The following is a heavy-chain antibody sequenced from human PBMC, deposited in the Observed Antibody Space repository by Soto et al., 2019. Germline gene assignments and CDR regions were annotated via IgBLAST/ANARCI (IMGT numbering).Heavy chain of an antibody. D-gene: IGHD6-6*01. CDR2: ISSSGSTI. J-gene: IGHJ4*02. Sequence: GGSLRLSCAASGFTFSSYEMNWVRQAPGKGLEWVSYISSSGSTIYYADSVKGRFTISRDNAKNSLYLQMNSLRAEDTAVYYYASPKLVGRMGFDYWGQGTLVTVSS. V-gene: IGHV3-48*03. CDR1: GFTFSSYE. CDR3: ASPKLVGRMGFDY.